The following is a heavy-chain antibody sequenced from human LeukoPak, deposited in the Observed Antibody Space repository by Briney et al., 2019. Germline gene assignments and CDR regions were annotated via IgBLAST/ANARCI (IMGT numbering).Heavy chain of an antibody. V-gene: IGHV1-18*01. D-gene: IGHD3-10*01. CDR2: ISAYDGNT. J-gene: IGHJ4*02. CDR3: ARDSDYGSGSYYDY. Sequence: ASVKVSCKASGYTFTSYGISWVRQAPGQGLEWMGWISAYDGNTNYAQKLQGRVTMTTDPSTSTAYMELRSLRSDDTAVYYCARDSDYGSGSYYDYWGQGTLVTVSS. CDR1: GYTFTSYG.